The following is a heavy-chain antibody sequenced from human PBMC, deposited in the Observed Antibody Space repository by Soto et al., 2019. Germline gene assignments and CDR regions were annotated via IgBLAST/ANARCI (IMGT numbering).Heavy chain of an antibody. CDR2: IIPIFGTA. CDR1: GGTFSSYA. J-gene: IGHJ6*02. V-gene: IGHV1-69*13. Sequence: GASVKVSCKASGGTFSSYAISWVRQAPGQGLEWMGGIIPIFGTANYAQKFQGRVTITADESTSTAYMELSSLRSEDTAVYYCARDDYDFWSGPPYYYYYGMDVWGQGTLVTVSS. D-gene: IGHD3-3*01. CDR3: ARDDYDFWSGPPYYYYYGMDV.